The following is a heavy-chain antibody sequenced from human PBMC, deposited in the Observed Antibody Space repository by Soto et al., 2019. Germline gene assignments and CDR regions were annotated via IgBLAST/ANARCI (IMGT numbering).Heavy chain of an antibody. Sequence: SVKVSCKASGGTFSSYAISWVRQAPGQGLEWMGGIIPIFGTANYAQKFQGRVTITADESTSTAYMELSSLRSEDTAVYYCARDLLGYCSGGSCETDAFDIWGQGTMVTVSS. D-gene: IGHD2-15*01. CDR2: IIPIFGTA. J-gene: IGHJ3*02. CDR1: GGTFSSYA. V-gene: IGHV1-69*13. CDR3: ARDLLGYCSGGSCETDAFDI.